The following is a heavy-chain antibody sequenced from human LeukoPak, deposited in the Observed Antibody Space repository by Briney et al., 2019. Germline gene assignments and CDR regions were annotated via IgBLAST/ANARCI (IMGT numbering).Heavy chain of an antibody. J-gene: IGHJ5*02. Sequence: GGSLRLSCAASGFTFSSYWMSWVRQAPGKGLEWVAVIWYDGSNKYYADSVKGRFTISRDNSKNTLYLQMNSLRAEDTAMYYCAREGHQWLLSNWFDPWGQGTLVTVSS. CDR3: AREGHQWLLSNWFDP. V-gene: IGHV3-33*08. CDR1: GFTFSSYW. D-gene: IGHD3-22*01. CDR2: IWYDGSNK.